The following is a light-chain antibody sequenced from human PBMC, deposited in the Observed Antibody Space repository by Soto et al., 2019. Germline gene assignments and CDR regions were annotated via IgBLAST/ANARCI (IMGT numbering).Light chain of an antibody. CDR1: SGHSSYI. CDR3: ETWDSKGVV. CDR2: IEGSGSY. Sequence: QAVVTQSSSASASLGSSVKLTCTLSSGHSSYIIAWHQQQPGKAPRYLMKIEGSGSYNKGSGVPDRFSGSSSGADRYLTISNLQSEDEADYYCETWDSKGVVFGGGTKLTVL. V-gene: IGLV4-60*03. J-gene: IGLJ2*01.